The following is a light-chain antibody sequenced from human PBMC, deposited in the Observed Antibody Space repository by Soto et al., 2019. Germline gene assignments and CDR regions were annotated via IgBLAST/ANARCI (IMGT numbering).Light chain of an antibody. CDR3: QSYDSSLSGWV. J-gene: IGLJ3*02. Sequence: QSVLTQPPSVSGAPGQRVTISCTGSSSNIGAGYDVKWYQQLPGTAPKLLIYGNSNRPSGVPDRFSGSKSGTSASLAITGLQAEDEADYYCQSYDSSLSGWVFGGGTKVT. CDR2: GNS. V-gene: IGLV1-40*01. CDR1: SSNIGAGYD.